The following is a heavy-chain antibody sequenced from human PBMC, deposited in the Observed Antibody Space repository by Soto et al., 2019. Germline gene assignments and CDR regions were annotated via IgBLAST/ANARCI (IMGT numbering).Heavy chain of an antibody. V-gene: IGHV3-7*01. CDR2: IWQDGGEK. CDR1: GFTFSSYG. D-gene: IGHD6-19*01. Sequence: PGGSLRLSCAASGFTFSSYGMHWVRQAPGKGLEWAANIWQDGGEKYYADSVKGRFTISRDDAKNSLYLQMNSLRAEDTAVYYCARDKHYSSGWYWFDPWGQGTPVTVSS. CDR3: ARDKHYSSGWYWFDP. J-gene: IGHJ5*02.